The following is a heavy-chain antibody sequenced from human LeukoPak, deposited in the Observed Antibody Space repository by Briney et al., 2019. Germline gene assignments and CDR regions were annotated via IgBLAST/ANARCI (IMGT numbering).Heavy chain of an antibody. D-gene: IGHD3-10*01. Sequence: MSSGTLSLTCAVSGGSISSSNWWSWVRQPPGKGLEWIGEIYHSGSTNYNPSLKSRVTISVDTSKNQFSLKLNSVTAADTAVYYCARHGTTTMVRGVLPLLDYWGQGTLVTVSS. CDR2: IYHSGST. V-gene: IGHV4-4*02. J-gene: IGHJ4*02. CDR3: ARHGTTTMVRGVLPLLDY. CDR1: GGSISSSNW.